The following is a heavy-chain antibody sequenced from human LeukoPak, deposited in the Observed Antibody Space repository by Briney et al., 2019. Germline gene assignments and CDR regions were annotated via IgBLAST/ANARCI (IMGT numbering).Heavy chain of an antibody. Sequence: ASVKVSCKASGYTFTSYGISWVRQAPGQGLEWMGWISAYNGNTNYAQKLQGRVTMTTDTSTSTAYMELRSLRSDDTAVYYCARALARRWLHPLDYWGQGTLVTVSS. V-gene: IGHV1-18*01. CDR3: ARALARRWLHPLDY. J-gene: IGHJ4*02. D-gene: IGHD5-12*01. CDR1: GYTFTSYG. CDR2: ISAYNGNT.